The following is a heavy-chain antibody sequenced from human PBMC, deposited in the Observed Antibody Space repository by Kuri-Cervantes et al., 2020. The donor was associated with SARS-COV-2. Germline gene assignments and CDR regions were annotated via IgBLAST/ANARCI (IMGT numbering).Heavy chain of an antibody. V-gene: IGHV3-30*02. CDR1: GFTFSSYG. CDR2: IRYDGSNK. D-gene: IGHD6-13*01. Sequence: LSLTCAASGFTFSSYGMHWVHQAPGKGLEWVAFIRYDGSNKYYADSVKGRFTISRDNSKNTLYLQMNSLRAEDTAVYYCAKDAGIAAAGTRYYYYYYMDVWGKGTTVTVSS. CDR3: AKDAGIAAAGTRYYYYYYMDV. J-gene: IGHJ6*03.